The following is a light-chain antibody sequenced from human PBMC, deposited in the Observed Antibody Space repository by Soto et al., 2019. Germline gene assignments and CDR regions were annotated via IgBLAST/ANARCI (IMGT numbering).Light chain of an antibody. CDR1: ESVGSK. J-gene: IGKJ5*01. CDR2: GAS. V-gene: IGKV3-15*01. Sequence: EIVITQSPATLSVSPGERATLSCRASESVGSKVAWYQQKPGQAPRVLICGASIRATGIPARFSGSGSGTAFTLTISSLQSEDFAVYYCQQYNNWPPITFGQGTRLEIK. CDR3: QQYNNWPPIT.